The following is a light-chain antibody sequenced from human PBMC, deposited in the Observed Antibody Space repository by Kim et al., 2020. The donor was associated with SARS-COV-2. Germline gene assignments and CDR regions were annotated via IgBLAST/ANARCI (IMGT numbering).Light chain of an antibody. V-gene: IGLV4-60*03. J-gene: IGLJ1*01. CDR3: ETWDSNTHV. CDR2: LEGSGSY. Sequence: SASASLGSSVKLTCTLSSGHSSYIIAWHQQQPGKAPRYLMKLEGSGSYNKGSGVPDRFSGSSSGADRYLTISNLQSEDEADYYCETWDSNTHVFGTGTQLTVL. CDR1: SGHSSYI.